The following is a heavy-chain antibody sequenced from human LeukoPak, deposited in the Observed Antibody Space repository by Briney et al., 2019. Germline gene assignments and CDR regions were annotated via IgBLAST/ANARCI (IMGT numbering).Heavy chain of an antibody. CDR1: GGSFSGYY. CDR2: INHSGST. V-gene: IGHV4-34*01. CDR3: ARWAMLSTYYYDSSGYYPPYYYGMDV. D-gene: IGHD3-22*01. J-gene: IGHJ6*02. Sequence: SETLSLTCAVYGGSFSGYYWSWIRQPPGKGLEWIGEINHSGSTNYNPSLKSRVTISVDTSKNQFSPKLSSVTAADTAVYYCARWAMLSTYYYDSSGYYPPYYYGMDVWGQGTTVTVSS.